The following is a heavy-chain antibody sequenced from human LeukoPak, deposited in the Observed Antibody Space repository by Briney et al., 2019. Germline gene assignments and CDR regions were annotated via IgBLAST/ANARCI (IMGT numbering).Heavy chain of an antibody. CDR3: AQQLVRDAFDI. J-gene: IGHJ3*02. D-gene: IGHD6-13*01. CDR2: INPNSGGT. V-gene: IGHV1-2*02. Sequence: GASVKLSCKAYGYTFTGYYMHWVRQAPGQGREWMGWINPNSGGTNYAQKFQGRVTMTRDTSISTAYMELSRLRSDDTAVYYCAQQLVRDAFDIWGQGTMVTVSS. CDR1: GYTFTGYY.